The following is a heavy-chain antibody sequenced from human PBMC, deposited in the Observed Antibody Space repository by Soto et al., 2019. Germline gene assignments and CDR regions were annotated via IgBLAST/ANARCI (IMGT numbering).Heavy chain of an antibody. V-gene: IGHV4-31*03. D-gene: IGHD1-1*01. CDR3: ARDRILDWRATGTPGIFDY. CDR1: GGSFSSGVYY. Sequence: TLSLTCTVSGGSFSSGVYYWSWIRQHPGKGLEWSGYTYSSGSTYYNPYLKSRFTISVDTSKNQFSLKLSSVTAADTAVYYGARDRILDWRATGTPGIFDYWGQGSLVTVSS. CDR2: TYSSGST. J-gene: IGHJ4*02.